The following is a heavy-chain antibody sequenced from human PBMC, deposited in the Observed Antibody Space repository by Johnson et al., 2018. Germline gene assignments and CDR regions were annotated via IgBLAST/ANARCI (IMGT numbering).Heavy chain of an antibody. J-gene: IGHJ6*03. Sequence: QVQLVESGGGVVRPGTSLKLSCAASGFTLSNHAIHWVRQTPGRGLESVAVISYDGVNTYYGDSVKGRFSISRDNSKGNVYLELNSLRIEDTAVYYCARSIPVTDYMDVWDKGTPVTVSS. CDR1: GFTLSNHA. CDR2: ISYDGVNT. CDR3: ARSIPVTDYMDV. D-gene: IGHD6-19*01. V-gene: IGHV3-30-3*01.